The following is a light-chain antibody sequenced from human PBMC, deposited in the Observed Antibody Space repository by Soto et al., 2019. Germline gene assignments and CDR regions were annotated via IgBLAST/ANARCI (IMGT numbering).Light chain of an antibody. J-gene: IGLJ1*01. Sequence: QSALTQPASVSGSPGQSITISCSGTRSDIGSYNYVAWYQQFPGKTPKILIYGVSNRPSGVSSRFSGSKSGNTASLTISGLQAEDEADYYCISYTGISTSYVFGSGTKV. CDR2: GVS. CDR1: RSDIGSYNY. V-gene: IGLV2-14*01. CDR3: ISYTGISTSYV.